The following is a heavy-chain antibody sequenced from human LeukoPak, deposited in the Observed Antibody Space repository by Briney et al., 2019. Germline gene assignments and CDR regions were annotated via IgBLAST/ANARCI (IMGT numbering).Heavy chain of an antibody. CDR2: IYYSGSS. CDR3: ASQGNRYYFDY. Sequence: SNTLSLTCTVSGGSISSSSYYSGWIRQPPGKALKWIGSIYYSGSSYYNPSLKSRVTISVDTSKNQFSLKLSSVTAADTAVYYCASQGNRYYFDYWSQGTLVTVSS. CDR1: GGSISSSSYY. D-gene: IGHD1-14*01. J-gene: IGHJ4*02. V-gene: IGHV4-39*01.